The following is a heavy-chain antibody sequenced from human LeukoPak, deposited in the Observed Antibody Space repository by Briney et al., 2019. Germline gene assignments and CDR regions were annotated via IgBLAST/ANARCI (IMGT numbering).Heavy chain of an antibody. D-gene: IGHD5-18*01. Sequence: SGTLSLTCAVSGGSLSSRNWWSWVRPPPGKGLEWIGEIYHSGSTNYNPSLKSRVTISVDKSKNQFSLKLSSVTAADTAVYYCARVSYSYGYGSPDYYYGMDVWGKGTTVTVSS. J-gene: IGHJ6*04. CDR1: GGSLSSRNW. CDR3: ARVSYSYGYGSPDYYYGMDV. CDR2: IYHSGST. V-gene: IGHV4-4*02.